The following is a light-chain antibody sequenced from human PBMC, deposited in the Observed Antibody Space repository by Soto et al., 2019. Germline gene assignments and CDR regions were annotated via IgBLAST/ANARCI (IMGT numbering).Light chain of an antibody. CDR3: LQRRNWPRT. J-gene: IGKJ2*01. V-gene: IGKV3-11*01. Sequence: EIVLTQSPATLSLSPGERATLSCRASQSVSNSLVWFQQKPGQAPRLLIYDASNRATDIPARFSGRGSGTDFTLTISSLEPEDIAVYYCLQRRNWPRTFGQGTKLEIK. CDR2: DAS. CDR1: QSVSNS.